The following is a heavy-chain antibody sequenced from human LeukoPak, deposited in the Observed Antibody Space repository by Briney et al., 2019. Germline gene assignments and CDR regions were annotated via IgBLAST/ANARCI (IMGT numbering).Heavy chain of an antibody. Sequence: PGGSLRLSCAASGFTFSSYSMNWVRQAPEKGLEWVSYISSSSSTIYYADSVKGRFTISRDNAKNSLYLQMNSLRAEDTAVYYCARDSSGWHNYYYYGMDVWGQGTTVTVSS. D-gene: IGHD6-19*01. J-gene: IGHJ6*02. CDR2: ISSSSSTI. CDR1: GFTFSSYS. CDR3: ARDSSGWHNYYYYGMDV. V-gene: IGHV3-48*01.